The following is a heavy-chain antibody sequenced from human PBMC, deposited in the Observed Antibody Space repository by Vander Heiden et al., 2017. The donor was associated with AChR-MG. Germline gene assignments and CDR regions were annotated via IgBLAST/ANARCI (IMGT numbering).Heavy chain of an antibody. D-gene: IGHD5-12*01. V-gene: IGHV3-7*03. CDR1: GFTVSSYW. CDR3: VRTARWLRDSDS. Sequence: EVQLVESAGGVVQTGGSLRPCCADVGFTVSSYWMRRARQAPGKVLEWVATIKQDGSEKNYVDSVRGRFTISRDNAKISLYLQMNSLRAEDTALYYCVRTARWLRDSDSWGQGTLVTVSS. CDR2: IKQDGSEK. J-gene: IGHJ4*02.